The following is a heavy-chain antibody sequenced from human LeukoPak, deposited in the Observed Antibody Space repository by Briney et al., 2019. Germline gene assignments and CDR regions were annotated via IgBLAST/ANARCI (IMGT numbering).Heavy chain of an antibody. CDR2: IYYSGAT. CDR1: AGFISSYN. J-gene: IGHJ4*02. V-gene: IGHV4-59*12. D-gene: IGHD5-24*01. Sequence: SETLSLTCSVSAGFISSYNWHWIRQPPGEGREWIGYIYYSGATNYNPSLKSRLTISVDTSKNQLSLKLSSVTAADTAVYYCARGFRVGYNQYYFDYWGQGTLVTVSS. CDR3: ARGFRVGYNQYYFDY.